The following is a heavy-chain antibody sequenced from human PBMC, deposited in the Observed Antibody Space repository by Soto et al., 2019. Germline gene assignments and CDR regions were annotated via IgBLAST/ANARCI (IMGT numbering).Heavy chain of an antibody. CDR3: AREDRNWFDP. J-gene: IGHJ5*02. D-gene: IGHD2-15*01. CDR2: IDAGNGNT. Sequence: QVQLVQSGAEVKKPGASVKVSCKASGYTFTTYAMHWVHQAPGQRLEWMGWIDAGNGNTKYSQKFQGRVTITRDTSASTVYMELSSLRSEDTAVYYCAREDRNWFDPWGQGTLVTVSS. V-gene: IGHV1-3*01. CDR1: GYTFTTYA.